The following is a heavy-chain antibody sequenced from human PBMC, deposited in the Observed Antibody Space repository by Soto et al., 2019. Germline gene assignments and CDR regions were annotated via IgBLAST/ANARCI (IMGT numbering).Heavy chain of an antibody. J-gene: IGHJ5*02. Sequence: LSLTCAVYGGSFIGYYWSWIRQPPGNGLEWMGEINHSGSTNYNPSLKSRVTISVDTSKNQFSLKLSSVTAADTAVYYCARYSSNSKKRWFDPWGQGTLVPVSS. CDR3: ARYSSNSKKRWFDP. CDR2: INHSGST. V-gene: IGHV4-34*01. D-gene: IGHD6-13*01. CDR1: GGSFIGYY.